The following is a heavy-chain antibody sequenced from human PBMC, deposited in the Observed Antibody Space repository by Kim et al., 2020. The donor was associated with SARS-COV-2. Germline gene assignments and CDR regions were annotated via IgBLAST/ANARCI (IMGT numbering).Heavy chain of an antibody. J-gene: IGHJ6*02. CDR3: VKGDGYNFYYYYGMDV. CDR1: GFTFSSYA. CDR2: ISIIWGST. Sequence: GGSLRLSCSASGFTFSSYAMHWVRQAPGKGLEYVSSISIIWGSTYYADSVKGRFTISRYNSKNTLYLQMSSLRAEDTAVYYCVKGDGYNFYYYYGMDVWGQGTTVTVSS. V-gene: IGHV3-64D*09. D-gene: IGHD5-12*01.